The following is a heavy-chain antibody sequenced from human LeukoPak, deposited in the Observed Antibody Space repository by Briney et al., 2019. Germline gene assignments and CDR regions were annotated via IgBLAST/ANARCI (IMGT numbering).Heavy chain of an antibody. Sequence: SETLSLTCTVSGGSISSGGYYWSWIRQPPGKGLEWIGYIYHSGSTYYNPSLKSRVTISVDRSKNQFSLKLSSVTAADTAVYYCAKDIISGSPLLPHDYWGQGTLVTVSS. CDR3: AKDIISGSPLLPHDY. D-gene: IGHD1-26*01. J-gene: IGHJ4*02. CDR1: GGSISSGGYY. CDR2: IYHSGST. V-gene: IGHV4-30-2*01.